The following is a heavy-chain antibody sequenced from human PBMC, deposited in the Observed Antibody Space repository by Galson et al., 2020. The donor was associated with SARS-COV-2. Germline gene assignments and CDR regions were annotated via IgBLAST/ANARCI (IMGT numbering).Heavy chain of an antibody. Sequence: ASVKVSCKASGYTFTGYYMHWVRQAPGQGLEWMGWINPNSGGTNYAQKFQGWVTMNRDTSISTAYMELSRLKSDDTAVYYCARETGMTTFNFVGSWGQGTLVTVSS. CDR1: GYTFTGYY. D-gene: IGHD4-4*01. J-gene: IGHJ4*02. V-gene: IGHV1-2*04. CDR3: ARETGMTTFNFVGS. CDR2: INPNSGGT.